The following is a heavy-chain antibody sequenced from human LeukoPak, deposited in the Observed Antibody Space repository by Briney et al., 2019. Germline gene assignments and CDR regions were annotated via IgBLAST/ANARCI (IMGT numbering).Heavy chain of an antibody. CDR3: SGAPGSYYDSSGYYYRYYGMDV. Sequence: SETLSLTCTVSGGSISSYYWSWIRQPPGKGLEWIGYIYYSGSTNYNPSLKSRVTISVDTSKNQFSLKLRSVTAADTAVYYCSGAPGSYYDSSGYYYRYYGMDVWGQGTPVTVSS. D-gene: IGHD3-22*01. CDR2: IYYSGST. CDR1: GGSISSYY. J-gene: IGHJ6*02. V-gene: IGHV4-59*01.